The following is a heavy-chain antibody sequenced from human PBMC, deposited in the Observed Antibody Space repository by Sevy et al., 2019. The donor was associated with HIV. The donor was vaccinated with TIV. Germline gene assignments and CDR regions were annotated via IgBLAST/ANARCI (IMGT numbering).Heavy chain of an antibody. CDR1: GFTFGDYA. CDR3: TRGYYYDSSGYSDY. CDR2: IRSKDYGGET. V-gene: IGHV3-49*03. Sequence: GGSLRLSCTGSGFTFGDYAMSWFRQAPGMGLEWVGFIRSKDYGGETEYAVSVKGRFTISRDDSKSIADLQMNSLKTEDTAVYYCTRGYYYDSSGYSDYWGQGTLVTVSS. J-gene: IGHJ4*02. D-gene: IGHD3-22*01.